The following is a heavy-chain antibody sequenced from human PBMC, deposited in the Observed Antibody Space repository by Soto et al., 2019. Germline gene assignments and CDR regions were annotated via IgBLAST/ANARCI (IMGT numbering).Heavy chain of an antibody. V-gene: IGHV3-73*02. CDR3: TRDLFSYDYSGILWFDP. Sequence: EVQLVESGGGLVQPGGSLKLSCAASGFTFSGSAMYWVRQASGKGLEWVGRIRSKGHNYATEYAASVKGRFTISRDVSKNAAYLQMKSLQTEDTAVYYCTRDLFSYDYSGILWFDPWGQGTLVTVSS. CDR2: IRSKGHNYAT. D-gene: IGHD3-16*01. CDR1: GFTFSGSA. J-gene: IGHJ5*02.